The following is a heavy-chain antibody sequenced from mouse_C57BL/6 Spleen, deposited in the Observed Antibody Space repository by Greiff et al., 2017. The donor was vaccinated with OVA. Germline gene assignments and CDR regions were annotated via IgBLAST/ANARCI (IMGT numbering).Heavy chain of an antibody. Sequence: DVKLVESGGGLVQPKGSLKLSCAASGFSFNTYAMNWVRQAPGKGLEWVARIRSKSNNYATYYADSVKDRFTISRDDSESMLYLQMNNLKTEDTAMYYCVRQAAQAWYFDVWGTGTTVTVSS. CDR2: IRSKSNNYAT. J-gene: IGHJ1*03. CDR3: VRQAAQAWYFDV. D-gene: IGHD3-2*02. CDR1: GFSFNTYA. V-gene: IGHV10-1*01.